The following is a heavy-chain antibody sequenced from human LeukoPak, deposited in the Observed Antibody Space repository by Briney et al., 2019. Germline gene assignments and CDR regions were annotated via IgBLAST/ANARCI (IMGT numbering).Heavy chain of an antibody. V-gene: IGHV4-4*07. CDR2: IYASGST. Sequence: SETLSLTCTVSGGSISSYYWSWIRQPAGKGLEWIGRIYASGSTNYNPSLKSRVTMSVDTSKNQFSLKLSSVTAADTAVYYCARDRQDYDFWSVLDAFDIWGQGTMVTVSS. D-gene: IGHD3-3*01. J-gene: IGHJ3*02. CDR3: ARDRQDYDFWSVLDAFDI. CDR1: GGSISSYY.